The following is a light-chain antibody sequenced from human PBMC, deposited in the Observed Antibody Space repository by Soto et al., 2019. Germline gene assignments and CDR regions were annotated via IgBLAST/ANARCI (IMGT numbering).Light chain of an antibody. CDR1: SSNIGGNS. J-gene: IGLJ1*01. CDR2: DDD. CDR3: GSWDSSLSAYV. V-gene: IGLV1-51*01. Sequence: QSVLTQPPSVSAAPGQKVTISCSGSSSNIGGNSVSWYQQLPGTAPKLLIYDDDKRPSGIPGRFSGSKSGTSATLGITGFQTGDEADYYCGSWDSSLSAYVFATGTKVTV.